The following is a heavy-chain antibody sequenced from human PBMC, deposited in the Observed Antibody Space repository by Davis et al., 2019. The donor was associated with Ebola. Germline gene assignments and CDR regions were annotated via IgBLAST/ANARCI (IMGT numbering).Heavy chain of an antibody. CDR1: GFTFSSYA. CDR2: ISYDGSNK. J-gene: IGHJ5*01. V-gene: IGHV3-30-3*01. CDR3: ASALPGWYDF. Sequence: PGGSLRLSCAASGFTFSSYAMHWVRQAPGKGLEWVAVISYDGSNKYYADSVKGRFTISRDNSKNTLYLQMNSLRAEDTAVYYCASALPGWYDFWGQGTLVTVSS.